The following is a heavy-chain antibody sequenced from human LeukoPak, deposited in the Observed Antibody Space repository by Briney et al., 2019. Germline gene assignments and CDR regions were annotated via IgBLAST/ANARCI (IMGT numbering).Heavy chain of an antibody. J-gene: IGHJ4*02. V-gene: IGHV4-59*08. CDR3: ARGGWGTFDY. Sequence: SETLSLTCTVSGASINTYYWSRIRQPPGKGLEWIGYIYYSGSTNYNPSLKSRVTISVDTSKNQFSLKLSSVTAADTAVYYCARGGWGTFDYWGQGTLVTVSS. D-gene: IGHD7-27*01. CDR1: GASINTYY. CDR2: IYYSGST.